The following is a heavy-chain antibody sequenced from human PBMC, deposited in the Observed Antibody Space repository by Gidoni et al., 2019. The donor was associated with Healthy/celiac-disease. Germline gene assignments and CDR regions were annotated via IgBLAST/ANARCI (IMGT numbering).Heavy chain of an antibody. CDR2: ISSSSSTI. J-gene: IGHJ5*02. D-gene: IGHD5-12*01. CDR3: AITASGYETLCLS. CDR1: GFTFSSYS. Sequence: EVQLVESGGGLVQPGGSLRLSCAASGFTFSSYSMNWVRQAPGKGLEWVSYISSSSSTIYYADSVKGRFTISRDNAKNSLYLQMNSLRAEDTAVYYCAITASGYETLCLSWGQGTLVTVSS. V-gene: IGHV3-48*01.